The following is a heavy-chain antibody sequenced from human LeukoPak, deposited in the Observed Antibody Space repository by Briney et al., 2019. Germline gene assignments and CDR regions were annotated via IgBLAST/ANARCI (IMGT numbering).Heavy chain of an antibody. D-gene: IGHD2-2*01. V-gene: IGHV3-23*01. Sequence: PGGSLRLSCAASGFTFSSYAMSWVRQAPGKGLEWVSAISDSGGNTYYADSLKGRFTISRDNSKSTLYLQMNSLRAEDTAVYYCAKPQGPRLGYCTSSTCDWFDPWGQGTLVTVSS. CDR2: ISDSGGNT. CDR1: GFTFSSYA. CDR3: AKPQGPRLGYCTSSTCDWFDP. J-gene: IGHJ5*02.